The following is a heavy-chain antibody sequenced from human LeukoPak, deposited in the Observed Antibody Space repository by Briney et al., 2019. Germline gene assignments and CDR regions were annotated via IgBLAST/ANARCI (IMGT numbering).Heavy chain of an antibody. D-gene: IGHD2-2*02. CDR1: GGTFNNHA. J-gene: IGHJ4*02. CDR2: IIPIFGTP. Sequence: SVKVSCKASGGTFNNHAISWVRQAPGQGLEWMGGIIPIFGTPNYAQKFQGRVTVTADEATSTAYMELSSLRYDDTAVYFCARGEVVVPAAIRYEDYWGQGTLVTVSS. CDR3: ARGEVVVPAAIRYEDY. V-gene: IGHV1-69*13.